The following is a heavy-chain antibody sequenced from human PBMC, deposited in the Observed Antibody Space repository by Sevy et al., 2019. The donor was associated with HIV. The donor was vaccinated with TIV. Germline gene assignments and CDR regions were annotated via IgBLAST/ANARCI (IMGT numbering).Heavy chain of an antibody. Sequence: GGSLRLSCAASGFTFDDYAMHWVRQAPGKGLEWVSGISWNSGSIGYADSVKGRFNISRDNAKNSRYLQRNSLKAEDTALYYCAKDTAPHYYDSSGQYYYYYGMDVWGQGTTVTVSS. J-gene: IGHJ6*02. V-gene: IGHV3-9*01. CDR3: AKDTAPHYYDSSGQYYYYYGMDV. CDR1: GFTFDDYA. D-gene: IGHD3-22*01. CDR2: ISWNSGSI.